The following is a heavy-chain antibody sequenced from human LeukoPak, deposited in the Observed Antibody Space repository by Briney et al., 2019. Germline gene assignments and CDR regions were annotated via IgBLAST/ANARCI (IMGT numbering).Heavy chain of an antibody. CDR3: AREGGPYRPLDY. J-gene: IGHJ4*02. Sequence: NASETLSLTCTVSGGSISSYYWNWIRQPPGKGLEWIGEINHSGSTNYNPSLKSRVAISVDKSENHISLKLTSVTAADTAVYYCAREGGPYRPLDYSGQGTLVTVAS. V-gene: IGHV4-34*01. CDR2: INHSGST. CDR1: GGSISSYY.